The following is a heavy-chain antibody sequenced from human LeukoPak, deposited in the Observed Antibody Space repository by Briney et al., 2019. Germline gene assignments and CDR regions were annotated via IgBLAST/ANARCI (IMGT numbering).Heavy chain of an antibody. CDR3: ARVRYYYDSSGYYNYFGY. CDR2: ISYDGSNK. J-gene: IGHJ4*02. Sequence: GGSLRLSCAASGFTFSSYAMHWVRQAPGKGLEWVAVISYDGSNKYYADSVKGRFTISRDNAKNTLYLQMNSLRAEDTAVYYCARVRYYYDSSGYYNYFGYWGQGTLVTVSS. CDR1: GFTFSSYA. D-gene: IGHD3-22*01. V-gene: IGHV3-30*04.